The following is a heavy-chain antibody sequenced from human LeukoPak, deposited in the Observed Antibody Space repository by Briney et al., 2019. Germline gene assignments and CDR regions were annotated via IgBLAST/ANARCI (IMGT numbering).Heavy chain of an antibody. CDR3: AKDTVRGYDFWSGYRDYFDY. CDR1: GFTFSSYG. Sequence: PGGSLRLSCAASGFTFSSYGMHWVRQAPGKGLEWVAVISYDGSNKYYADSMKGRFTISRDNSKNTLYLQMNSLRAEDTAVYYCAKDTVRGYDFWSGYRDYFDYWGQGTLVTVSS. D-gene: IGHD3-3*01. CDR2: ISYDGSNK. J-gene: IGHJ4*02. V-gene: IGHV3-30*18.